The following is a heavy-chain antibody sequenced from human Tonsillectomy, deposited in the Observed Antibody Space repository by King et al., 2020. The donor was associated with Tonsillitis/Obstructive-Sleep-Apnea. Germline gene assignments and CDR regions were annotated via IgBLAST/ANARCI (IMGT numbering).Heavy chain of an antibody. D-gene: IGHD2-2*01. CDR3: ARVWYCSSTNCSEFDY. Sequence: VQLVESGGGLVQPGGSLRLSCEASGFTFSSYWMHWVRQAPGKGLVWVSRIKSDGSSTSYADSVKGRFTISRDNAKNTLYLQMNSLRAEDTAVYYCARVWYCSSTNCSEFDYWGQGTLVTVSS. CDR1: GFTFSSYW. J-gene: IGHJ4*02. CDR2: IKSDGSST. V-gene: IGHV3-74*01.